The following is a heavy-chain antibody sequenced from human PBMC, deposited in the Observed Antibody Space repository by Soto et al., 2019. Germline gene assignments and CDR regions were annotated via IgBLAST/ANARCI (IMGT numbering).Heavy chain of an antibody. J-gene: IGHJ5*02. CDR3: AKERGYSTKWGFDP. CDR1: GFTFSSYG. V-gene: IGHV3-30*18. Sequence: GGSLRLSCAASGFTFSSYGMHWVRQAPGKGLEWVAVISYDGSNKYYADSVKGRFTISRDNSKSTLYLQMNSLRAEDTAVYYCAKERGYSTKWGFDPWGQGTLVTVSS. CDR2: ISYDGSNK. D-gene: IGHD5-18*01.